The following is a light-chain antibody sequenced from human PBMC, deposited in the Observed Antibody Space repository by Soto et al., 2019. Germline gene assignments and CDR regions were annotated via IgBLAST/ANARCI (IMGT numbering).Light chain of an antibody. CDR2: RAS. CDR1: QTISTF. J-gene: IGKJ1*01. CDR3: QQSYSSPPWT. V-gene: IGKV1-39*01. Sequence: DIQMTQSPASLSASVGARVTISCRASQTISTFLNWYQQKPGTAPRLLIYRASSVQSGVPPRFSGSGSGRDFTLTISSLRPEDIATYFCQQSYSSPPWTFGQGTKVDSK.